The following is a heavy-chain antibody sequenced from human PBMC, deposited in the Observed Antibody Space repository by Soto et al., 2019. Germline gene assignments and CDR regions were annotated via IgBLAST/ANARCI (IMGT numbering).Heavy chain of an antibody. CDR1: GFTFSSYS. Sequence: PGGSLRLSCAASGFTFSSYSMNWVRQAPGKGLEWVSYISSSSSTIYYADSVKGRFTISRDNAKNSLYLQMNSLRDEDTAVYYCARLGAPRFLEWLPPLHYYGMDVWGQGTTVTVSS. CDR3: ARLGAPRFLEWLPPLHYYGMDV. CDR2: ISSSSSTI. V-gene: IGHV3-48*02. J-gene: IGHJ6*02. D-gene: IGHD3-3*01.